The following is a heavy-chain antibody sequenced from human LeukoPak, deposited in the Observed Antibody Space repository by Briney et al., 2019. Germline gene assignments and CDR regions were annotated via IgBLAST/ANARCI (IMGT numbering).Heavy chain of an antibody. Sequence: PGGSLRLSCAASGFAFSSYEMNWVRQAPGKGLEWISYISSSGTTKNYADSVKGRFTISRDNAKNSLYLQMNSLRAEDTAVYYCAGEQYEMDVWGKGTTVTVSS. CDR3: AGEQYEMDV. CDR2: ISSSGTTK. CDR1: GFAFSSYE. D-gene: IGHD2-2*01. J-gene: IGHJ6*04. V-gene: IGHV3-48*03.